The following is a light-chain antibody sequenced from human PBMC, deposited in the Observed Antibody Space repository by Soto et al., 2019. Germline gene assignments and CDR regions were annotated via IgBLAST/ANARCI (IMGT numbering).Light chain of an antibody. Sequence: DIQLTQSPPFLSASVGDRVTITCRASQVISRSLAWYQQKSGKAPNLLIYGASTLESGVPPRFSGSGSGTEFTLTINSLQPEDFATYYCQQVKSYPRTFGQGTKVEIK. CDR3: QQVKSYPRT. CDR2: GAS. V-gene: IGKV1-9*01. CDR1: QVISRS. J-gene: IGKJ1*01.